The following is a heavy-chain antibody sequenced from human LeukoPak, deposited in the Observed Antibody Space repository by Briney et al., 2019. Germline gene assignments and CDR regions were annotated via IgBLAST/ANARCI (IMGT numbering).Heavy chain of an antibody. Sequence: GGSLRLSCVASGFTFGAYDIHWVRQAPGKGLDWVASIKYDGTYQYYADSAKGRFTISRDNSKNTLYLQMSSLRVEDTAIYYCTKERNAFDVWGQGTMVTVSS. V-gene: IGHV3-30*02. J-gene: IGHJ3*01. CDR2: IKYDGTYQ. CDR1: GFTFGAYD. CDR3: TKERNAFDV.